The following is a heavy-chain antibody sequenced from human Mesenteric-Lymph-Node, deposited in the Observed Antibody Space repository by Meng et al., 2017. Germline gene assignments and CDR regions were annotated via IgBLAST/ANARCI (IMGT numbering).Heavy chain of an antibody. Sequence: QGQLQQSGPGLVKPSQTLSLTCAISRDSVSSNSAAWNWIRQSPSRGLEWLGRTYYRSKYYNDYALSVKSRITINPDTSKNQFSLQLNSVTPEDTAIYYCARDWGDVRGGFDFWGQGTLVTVSS. V-gene: IGHV6-1*01. D-gene: IGHD3-10*02. CDR1: RDSVSSNSAA. J-gene: IGHJ4*02. CDR3: ARDWGDVRGGFDF. CDR2: TYYRSKYYN.